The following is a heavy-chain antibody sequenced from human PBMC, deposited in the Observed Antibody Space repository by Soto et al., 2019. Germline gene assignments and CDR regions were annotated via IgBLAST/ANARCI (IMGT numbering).Heavy chain of an antibody. CDR3: AKATKQVGARIFDY. Sequence: VGSLRLSCAASGFTFSSYAMSWVRQAPGKGLEWVSAISGSGGSTYYADSVKGRFTISRDNSKNTLYLQMNSPRAEDTAVYYCAKATKQVGARIFDYWGQGTLVTVSS. CDR1: GFTFSSYA. CDR2: ISGSGGST. J-gene: IGHJ4*02. V-gene: IGHV3-23*01. D-gene: IGHD1-26*01.